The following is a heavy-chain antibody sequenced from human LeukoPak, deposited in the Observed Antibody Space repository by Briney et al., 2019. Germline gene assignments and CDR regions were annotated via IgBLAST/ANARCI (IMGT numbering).Heavy chain of an antibody. CDR3: ARGNRDFDS. CDR1: GDSVSTNSAA. Sequence: SQTLSVTCAISGDSVSTNSAAWNWIRQSPSRGLEWLGRTYYRSKWYHDYAPSVQSRITINPDTSKNQFSLHLNSVTPEDTAVYYCARGNRDFDSWGQGTLVTVSS. CDR2: TYYRSKWYH. V-gene: IGHV6-1*01. D-gene: IGHD2-21*02. J-gene: IGHJ5*01.